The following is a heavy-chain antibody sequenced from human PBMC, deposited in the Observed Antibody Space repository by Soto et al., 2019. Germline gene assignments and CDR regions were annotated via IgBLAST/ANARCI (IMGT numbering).Heavy chain of an antibody. CDR3: ARGLYLNVAFDI. Sequence: QVQLVQSGAEVKKPGASVKVSCKASGYTFTSYYMHWVRQAPGQGLEWMGIINPSGGSTSYAQKFQGSXXMXRXTSTSTVYMELSSLRSEDTAVYYCARGLYLNVAFDIWGQGTMVTVSS. CDR1: GYTFTSYY. CDR2: INPSGGST. D-gene: IGHD1-26*01. J-gene: IGHJ3*02. V-gene: IGHV1-46*03.